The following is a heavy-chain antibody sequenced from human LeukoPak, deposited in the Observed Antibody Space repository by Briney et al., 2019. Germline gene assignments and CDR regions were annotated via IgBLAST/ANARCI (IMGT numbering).Heavy chain of an antibody. CDR1: GYTFADYF. D-gene: IGHD1-20*01. CDR2: INANSGGT. Sequence: ASVKVSCXTSGYTFADYFIHWVRQAPGQGLAWMGRINANSGGTEYQQKFQGRVTMTRDTSISTAYVEVNWLISDDTAIYYCARDVSSTPNWKFDYWGQGTLVTVSS. CDR3: ARDVSSTPNWKFDY. V-gene: IGHV1-2*06. J-gene: IGHJ4*02.